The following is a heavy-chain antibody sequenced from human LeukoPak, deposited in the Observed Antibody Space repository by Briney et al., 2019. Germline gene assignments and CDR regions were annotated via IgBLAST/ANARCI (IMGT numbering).Heavy chain of an antibody. V-gene: IGHV4-59*01. D-gene: IGHD3-10*01. Sequence: PSETLSLTCTVSGGSISSYYWSWIRQPPGKGLEWIGYICYSGSTNYNPSLKSRVTISVDTSKNQFSLKLSSVTAADTAVYYCATLLGPDAFDIWGQGTMVTVSS. CDR1: GGSISSYY. CDR3: ATLLGPDAFDI. CDR2: ICYSGST. J-gene: IGHJ3*02.